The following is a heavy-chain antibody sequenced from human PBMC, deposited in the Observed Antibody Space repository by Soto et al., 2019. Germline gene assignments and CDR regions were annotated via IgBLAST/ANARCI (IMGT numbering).Heavy chain of an antibody. CDR2: INPKSDGT. Sequence: ASVKVSCKASGYPFSDNQIHWLRRAPGQGLEWMGRINPKSDGTNYAQKFQGRVTMTRDTSIDTAYLELTGLTSDDTATYYCARKRSLDYIRWRLDPWGQGTLVTVSS. J-gene: IGHJ5*02. CDR3: ARKRSLDYIRWRLDP. V-gene: IGHV1-2*02. D-gene: IGHD4-4*01. CDR1: GYPFSDNQ.